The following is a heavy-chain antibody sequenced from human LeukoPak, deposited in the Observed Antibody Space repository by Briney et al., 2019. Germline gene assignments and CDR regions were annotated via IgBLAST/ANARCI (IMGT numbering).Heavy chain of an antibody. D-gene: IGHD2-2*01. J-gene: IGHJ5*02. V-gene: IGHV4-4*07. CDR1: GGSIRSTY. Sequence: SSETLSLTCSVSGGSIRSTYWSWIRQPAGRGLEYIGRVYDGSINYNPSLRSRVTMSIDTSKSEFSLKLTSVTAADTAVYYCAKEYCPSTICYPSGGWYDPWGQGILVTVYS. CDR3: AKEYCPSTICYPSGGWYDP. CDR2: VYDGSI.